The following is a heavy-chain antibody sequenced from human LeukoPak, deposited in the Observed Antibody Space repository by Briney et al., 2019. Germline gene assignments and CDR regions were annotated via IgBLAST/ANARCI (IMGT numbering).Heavy chain of an antibody. V-gene: IGHV3-73*01. CDR1: GFTFSGSA. CDR2: IRSKANSYAT. Sequence: GGSLRLSCAASGFTFSGSAMHWVRQASGKGLEWVGRIRSKANSYATADAASVKGRFTISRDDSKNTAYLQMNSLKTEDTAVYYCTRHVELPAATEARNSGPDYYYYYMDVWGKGTTVTVSS. CDR3: TRHVELPAATEARNSGPDYYYYYMDV. D-gene: IGHD2-2*01. J-gene: IGHJ6*03.